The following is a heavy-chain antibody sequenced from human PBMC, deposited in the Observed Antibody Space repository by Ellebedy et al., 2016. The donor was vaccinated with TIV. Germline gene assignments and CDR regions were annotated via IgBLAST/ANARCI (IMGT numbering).Heavy chain of an antibody. CDR2: IYYSGST. Sequence: MPSETLSLTCTVSGGSISSSSYYWGWIRQPPGKGLEWIGSIYYSGSTYYNPSLKSRVTISVDTSKNQFSLKLSAVTAADTAVYYCARHRDYCSSTSCYATPEYNWFDPWGQGTLVTVSS. CDR1: GGSISSSSYY. D-gene: IGHD2-2*01. V-gene: IGHV4-39*01. CDR3: ARHRDYCSSTSCYATPEYNWFDP. J-gene: IGHJ5*02.